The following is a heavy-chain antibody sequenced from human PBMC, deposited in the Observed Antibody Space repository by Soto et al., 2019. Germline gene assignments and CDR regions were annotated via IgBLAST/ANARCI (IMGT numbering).Heavy chain of an antibody. J-gene: IGHJ3*02. CDR1: GFTFSSYA. D-gene: IGHD3-3*01. Sequence: GGSLRLSCAASGFTFSSYAMSWVRQAPGKGLEWVSAISGSGGSTYYADSVKGRFTISRDNSKNTLYLQMNSLRAEDTAVYYCAKDRARITIFGVVKAVDAFDIWGQGTMVTVSS. CDR3: AKDRARITIFGVVKAVDAFDI. CDR2: ISGSGGST. V-gene: IGHV3-23*01.